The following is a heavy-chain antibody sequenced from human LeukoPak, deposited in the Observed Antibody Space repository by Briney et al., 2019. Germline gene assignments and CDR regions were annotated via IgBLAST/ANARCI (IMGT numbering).Heavy chain of an antibody. CDR1: GFTFSSYS. J-gene: IGHJ4*02. Sequence: GGSLRLSCAASGFTFSSYSMNWVRQAPGKWLEWVSSISSSSSYIYYADSVKGRFTISRDNAKNSLYLQMNSLRAEDTAVYYCARDHSSCWYGYWGQGTLVTVSS. D-gene: IGHD6-19*01. V-gene: IGHV3-21*01. CDR3: ARDHSSCWYGY. CDR2: ISSSSSYI.